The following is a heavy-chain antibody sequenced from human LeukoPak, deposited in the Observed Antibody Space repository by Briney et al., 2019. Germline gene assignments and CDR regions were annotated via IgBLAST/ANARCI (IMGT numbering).Heavy chain of an antibody. V-gene: IGHV1-69*13. CDR1: GGNFNMYA. Sequence: SVKVSCKASGGNFNMYAINWVRQAPGQGLEWMGGIIPIFGTANYAQKFQGRVTITADESTSTAYMELSSLRSEDTAVYYCARGGQQLVFSWFDPWGQGTLVTVSS. D-gene: IGHD6-6*01. CDR2: IIPIFGTA. J-gene: IGHJ5*02. CDR3: ARGGQQLVFSWFDP.